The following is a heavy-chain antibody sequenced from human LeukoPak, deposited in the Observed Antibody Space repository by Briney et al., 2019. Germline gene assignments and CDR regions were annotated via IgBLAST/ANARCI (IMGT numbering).Heavy chain of an antibody. D-gene: IGHD3-3*01. J-gene: IGHJ5*02. CDR1: GGSISSYY. CDR2: IYYSGST. V-gene: IGHV4-59*01. Sequence: SETLSLTCTVSGGSISSYYWSWIRQPPGKGLEWIGYIYYSGSTNYNPSLKSRVTISVDTSKNQFSLKLSSVTAADAAVYYCARDPGFWSGYGQGFGWFDPWGQGTLVTVSS. CDR3: ARDPGFWSGYGQGFGWFDP.